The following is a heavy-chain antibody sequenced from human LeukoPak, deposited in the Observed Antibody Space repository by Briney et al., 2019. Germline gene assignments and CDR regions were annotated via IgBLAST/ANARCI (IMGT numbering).Heavy chain of an antibody. CDR1: GYTFTSYG. D-gene: IGHD3-3*01. V-gene: IGHV1-18*01. CDR2: ISAYNGNT. Sequence: GASVKVSCKASGYTFTSYGISLVRQAPGQGLEWMGWISAYNGNTNYAQKLQGRVTMTTDTSTSTAYMELRSLRSEDTAVYYCAREYYDFWSGYDYDAFDIWGQGTMVTVSS. J-gene: IGHJ3*02. CDR3: AREYYDFWSGYDYDAFDI.